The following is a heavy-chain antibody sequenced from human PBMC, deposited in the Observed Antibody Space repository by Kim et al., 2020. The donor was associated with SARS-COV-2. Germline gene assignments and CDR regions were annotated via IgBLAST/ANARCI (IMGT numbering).Heavy chain of an antibody. V-gene: IGHV1-69*06. CDR2: IIPIFGTA. CDR1: GGTFSSYA. CDR3: AKAYDYVWGSYRRPDAFDI. J-gene: IGHJ3*02. D-gene: IGHD3-16*02. Sequence: SVKVSCKASGGTFSSYAISWVRQAPGQGLEWMGGIIPIFGTANYAQKFQGRVTITADKSTSTAYMELSSLRSEDTAVYYCAKAYDYVWGSYRRPDAFDIWGQGTMVTVSS.